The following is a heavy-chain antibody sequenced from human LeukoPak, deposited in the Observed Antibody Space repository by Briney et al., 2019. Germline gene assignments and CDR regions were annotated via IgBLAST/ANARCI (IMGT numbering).Heavy chain of an antibody. CDR1: GFTFSDYY. CDR3: ARRGTTYCTVDSCHPNWFDP. J-gene: IGHJ5*02. D-gene: IGHD2-15*01. CDR2: INGSSSDT. V-gene: IGHV3-11*03. Sequence: GGSLRLSCAASGFTFSDYYMTGIRQAPGRGLEWISYINGSSSDTKYADSVKGRFTISRDNAKNSLYLLMNSLRAEDTAVYYCARRGTTYCTVDSCHPNWFDPWGQGTLVTVSS.